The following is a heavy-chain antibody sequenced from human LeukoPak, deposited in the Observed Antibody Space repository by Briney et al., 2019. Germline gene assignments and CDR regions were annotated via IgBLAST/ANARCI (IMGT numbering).Heavy chain of an antibody. Sequence: PSETLSLTCTVSGGSISSYDWSWIRQPPGKGLEWIGYIYYSGSTNYNPSLKSRVTISVDASKNQFSLKLSSVTAADTAVYYCARVSPNGGYGYDAFDIWGRGTMVTVSS. CDR1: GGSISSYD. CDR3: ARVSPNGGYGYDAFDI. D-gene: IGHD5-12*01. CDR2: IYYSGST. V-gene: IGHV4-59*01. J-gene: IGHJ3*02.